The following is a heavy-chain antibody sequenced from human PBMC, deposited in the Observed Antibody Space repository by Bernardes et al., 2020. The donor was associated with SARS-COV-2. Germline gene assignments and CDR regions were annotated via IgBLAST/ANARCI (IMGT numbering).Heavy chain of an antibody. D-gene: IGHD3-16*01. V-gene: IGHV4-30-4*01. CDR2: IYYSGST. J-gene: IGHJ5*02. CDR1: GGSISSGDYY. Sequence: SETLSLTCTVSGGSISSGDYYWSWIRQPPGKGLEWIGYIYYSGSTYYNPSLKSRVTISVDTSKNQFSLKLSSVTAADTAVYYCARERMITFGGVLRDNWFDPWGQGTLVTVSS. CDR3: ARERMITFGGVLRDNWFDP.